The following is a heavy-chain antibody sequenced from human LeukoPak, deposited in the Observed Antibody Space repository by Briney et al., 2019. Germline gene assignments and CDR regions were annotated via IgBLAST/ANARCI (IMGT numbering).Heavy chain of an antibody. CDR1: GFTFSSHE. Sequence: GGSLRLSCVASGFTFSSHEMNWVRQAPGKGLEWVSGISWNGGSTGYADSVRGRFTISRDNAKNSLYLQMSSLRAEDTALYYCAKGGSSSTWYERDWFDPWGQGTLVTVSS. CDR2: ISWNGGST. J-gene: IGHJ5*02. V-gene: IGHV3-20*04. CDR3: AKGGSSSTWYERDWFDP. D-gene: IGHD6-13*01.